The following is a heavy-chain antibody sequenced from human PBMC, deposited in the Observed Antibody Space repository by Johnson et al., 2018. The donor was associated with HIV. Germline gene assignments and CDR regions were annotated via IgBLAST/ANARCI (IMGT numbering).Heavy chain of an antibody. D-gene: IGHD7-27*01. CDR1: GFTFSSYD. V-gene: IGHV3-13*01. CDR2: IGTAGDT. Sequence: VQLVESGGGLVQPGGSLRLSCAASGFTFSSYDMHWVRQATGKGLEWVSAIGTAGDTYYPDSVKGRFTISRDNSKNSLYLQMNSLRAEDTAVYYCARQLGSDAFDIWGQGTMVTVSS. J-gene: IGHJ3*02. CDR3: ARQLGSDAFDI.